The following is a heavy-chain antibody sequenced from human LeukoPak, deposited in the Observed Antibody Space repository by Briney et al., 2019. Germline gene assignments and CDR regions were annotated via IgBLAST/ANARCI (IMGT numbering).Heavy chain of an antibody. CDR1: GFTFSSYS. CDR2: ISSSSSYI. CDR3: ARDLGSSGWFDGYYFDY. Sequence: GGSLRLSCAASGFTFSSYSMNWVRQAPGKGLEWVSSISSSSSYIYYADSVKGRFTISRDNAKNSLYLQMNSLRAEDTAVYYCARDLGSSGWFDGYYFDYWGQGTLVTVSS. J-gene: IGHJ4*02. D-gene: IGHD6-19*01. V-gene: IGHV3-21*01.